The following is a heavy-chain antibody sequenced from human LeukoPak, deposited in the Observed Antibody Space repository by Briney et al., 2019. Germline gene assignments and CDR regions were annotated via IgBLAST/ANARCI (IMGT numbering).Heavy chain of an antibody. Sequence: GGSLRLSCAASGFTFSSYSMNWVRQAPGKGLEWVSSISSSSSYIYYADSVKGRFTISRDNAKNSLYLQMNSLRAEDTAVYYCARDSEAGPARDTAMAPTTWGQGTLVTVSS. CDR3: ARDSEAGPARDTAMAPTT. CDR1: GFTFSSYS. CDR2: ISSSSSYI. J-gene: IGHJ4*02. V-gene: IGHV3-21*01. D-gene: IGHD5-18*01.